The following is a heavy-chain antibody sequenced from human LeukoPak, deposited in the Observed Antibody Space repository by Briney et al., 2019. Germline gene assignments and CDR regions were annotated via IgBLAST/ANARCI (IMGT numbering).Heavy chain of an antibody. D-gene: IGHD2-21*01. CDR2: IIPIFGTA. J-gene: IGHJ5*02. CDR1: GGTFSSYA. CDR3: ARARSDPSWFDP. Sequence: SVKVSCKASGGTFSSYAISWVRQAPGQGLEWMGGIIPIFGTANYAQKFQGRVTITTDESTSTAYMELSSLRSEDTAVYYCARARSDPSWFDPWGQGTLATVSS. V-gene: IGHV1-69*05.